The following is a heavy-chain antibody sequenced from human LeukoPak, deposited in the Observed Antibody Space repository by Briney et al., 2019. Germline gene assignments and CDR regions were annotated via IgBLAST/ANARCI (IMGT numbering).Heavy chain of an antibody. CDR3: ASSGSSLDY. D-gene: IGHD1-26*01. Sequence: KTSETLSLTCTVSGGSISSYYWSGIRQPPGKGLEWIGYIYYSGSTNYNPSLKSRVTISVDTSKNQFSLKLSSVTAADTAVYYCASSGSSLDYWGQGTLVTVSS. V-gene: IGHV4-59*08. J-gene: IGHJ4*02. CDR2: IYYSGST. CDR1: GGSISSYY.